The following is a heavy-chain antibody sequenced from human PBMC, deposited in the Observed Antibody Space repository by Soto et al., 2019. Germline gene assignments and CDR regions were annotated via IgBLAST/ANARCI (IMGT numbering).Heavy chain of an antibody. CDR3: ARATGAVDPAMGDVYYFDF. D-gene: IGHD5-18*01. V-gene: IGHV1-2*02. Sequence: QVQLVQSGAEVKKPGASVKVSCKASGYTFTGYYMHWVRQAPGQGLEWMGWINPNSGGTNYAQKFQGRVTMTRDTSINTAYMELSRLRSDDTAVYYCARATGAVDPAMGDVYYFDFWGQGTLVTVSS. J-gene: IGHJ4*02. CDR2: INPNSGGT. CDR1: GYTFTGYY.